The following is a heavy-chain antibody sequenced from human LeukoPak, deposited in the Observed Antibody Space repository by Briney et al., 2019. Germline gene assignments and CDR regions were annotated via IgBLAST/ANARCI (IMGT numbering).Heavy chain of an antibody. V-gene: IGHV3-53*01. CDR1: GFIVSNNY. D-gene: IGHD3-10*01. CDR3: AREWLMVRGVRDC. CDR2: IYSGGGT. Sequence: GGSLRLSCAASGFIVSNNYMSWVRQAPGKGLEWVSVIYSGGGTFYSDSVKGRFTISRDYSKNTLYLQMNSLRADDTAVYYCAREWLMVRGVRDCWGQGTLVTVSS. J-gene: IGHJ4*02.